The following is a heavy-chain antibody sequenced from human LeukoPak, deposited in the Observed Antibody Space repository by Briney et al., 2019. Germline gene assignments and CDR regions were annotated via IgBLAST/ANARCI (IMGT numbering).Heavy chain of an antibody. J-gene: IGHJ4*02. Sequence: ASEKVSCKASGYTFTGYYIHWVRQAPGQGLEWMGRVNPNSGGASSAQKFQGRVAMTGDTSIGTAYMELNRLRSDDTAVYFCAGTGYSGYVAHYWGQGTLVTVSS. V-gene: IGHV1-2*06. CDR3: AGTGYSGYVAHY. CDR1: GYTFTGYY. CDR2: VNPNSGGA. D-gene: IGHD5-12*01.